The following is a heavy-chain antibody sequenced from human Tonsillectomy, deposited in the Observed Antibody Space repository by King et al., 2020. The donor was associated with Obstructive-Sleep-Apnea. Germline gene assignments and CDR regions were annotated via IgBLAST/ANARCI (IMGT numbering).Heavy chain of an antibody. Sequence: IQLVQSGPEVKKPGTSVKVSCQASGFTFTSSPMQWVRQARGQRLEWIGWIDVGSGNTNYAQKFQQRVTITRDMSTSTAYMELSSLRSEDTAVYYCAAEKNVGYWGQGTLVTVSS. V-gene: IGHV1-58*02. CDR2: IDVGSGNT. J-gene: IGHJ4*02. D-gene: IGHD1-1*01. CDR3: AAEKNVGY. CDR1: GFTFTSSP.